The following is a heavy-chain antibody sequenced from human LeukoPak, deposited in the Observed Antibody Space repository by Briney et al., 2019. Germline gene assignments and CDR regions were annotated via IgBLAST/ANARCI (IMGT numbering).Heavy chain of an antibody. CDR3: VRVQGSFPAAFDY. Sequence: ASVKVSCKASGYTFTGYYMHWVRQAPGQGLEWMGRINPNSGGTNYAQKFQGRVTITADESTSTAYMELSSLRSEDTAVYYCVRVQGSFPAAFDYWGQGTLVTVSS. D-gene: IGHD2-15*01. CDR2: INPNSGGT. V-gene: IGHV1-2*06. CDR1: GYTFTGYY. J-gene: IGHJ4*02.